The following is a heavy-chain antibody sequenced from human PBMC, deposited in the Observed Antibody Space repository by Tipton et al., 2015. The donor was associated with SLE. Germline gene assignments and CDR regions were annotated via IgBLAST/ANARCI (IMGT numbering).Heavy chain of an antibody. CDR2: IYNTGAT. CDR3: ARVDRGPRNFDL. Sequence: TLSLTCTVSGGSITSGSYYWSWIRQPAGQGLEWIGRIYNTGATYYNPSLKSRVSMSVDTSKNQISLRLSSVTAADTAVYYCARVDRGPRNFDLWGRGTLVTVSS. V-gene: IGHV4-61*02. J-gene: IGHJ2*01. CDR1: GGSITSGSYY. D-gene: IGHD1-26*01.